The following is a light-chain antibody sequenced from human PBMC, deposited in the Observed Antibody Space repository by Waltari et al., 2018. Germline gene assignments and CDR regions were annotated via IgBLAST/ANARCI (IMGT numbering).Light chain of an antibody. CDR3: QQYGSSPLT. CDR2: GAS. J-gene: IGKJ4*01. CDR1: QSGSSNY. V-gene: IGKV3-20*01. Sequence: EIVLTQSPGTLSLSPGASVTPSCRASQSGSSNYLAWYQQKPGQAPRLLIFGASRRATGIPDRFSGSGSGTDFILTISRLEPEDFAVYYCQQYGSSPLTFGGGTKVEIK.